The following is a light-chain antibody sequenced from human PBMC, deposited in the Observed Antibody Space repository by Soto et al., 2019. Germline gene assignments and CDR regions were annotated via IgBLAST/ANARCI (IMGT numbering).Light chain of an antibody. CDR2: AAS. J-gene: IGKJ1*01. V-gene: IGKV3-20*01. CDR3: QQYNNWPPWT. CDR1: QSVGSYY. Sequence: EIVLTQSPGTLSLSPGERATLSCRASQSVGSYYLAWYQQKPGQAPRLLIYAASNRATGIPDRFSGGGSGTDFTLTISRLEPEDFAVYYCQQYNNWPPWTFGQGTKVEIK.